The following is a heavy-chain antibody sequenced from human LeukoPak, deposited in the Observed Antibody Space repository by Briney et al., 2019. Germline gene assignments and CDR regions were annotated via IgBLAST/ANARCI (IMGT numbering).Heavy chain of an antibody. D-gene: IGHD4-17*01. V-gene: IGHV4-59*05. CDR1: GGSISSYY. J-gene: IGHJ4*02. CDR2: IYYSGST. Sequence: SETLSLTCTVSGGSISSYYWSWIRQPPGKGLEWIGSIYYSGSTYYNPSLKSRVTISVDTSKNQFSLKLSSVTAADTAVYYCARPLPYDYGDYEDYWGQGTLVTVSA. CDR3: ARPLPYDYGDYEDY.